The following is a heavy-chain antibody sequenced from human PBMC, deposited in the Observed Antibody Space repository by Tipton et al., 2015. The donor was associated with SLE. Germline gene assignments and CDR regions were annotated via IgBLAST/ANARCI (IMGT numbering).Heavy chain of an antibody. Sequence: TLSLTCAVYGGSFSGYYWSWIRQPPGKGLEWIGEINHSGSTYYNPSLKSRVTISVDTSKNQFSLKLSSVTAADTAVYYCARGIDAFDIWGQGTMVTVSS. V-gene: IGHV4-34*01. CDR1: GGSFSGYY. CDR3: ARGIDAFDI. CDR2: INHSGST. J-gene: IGHJ3*02.